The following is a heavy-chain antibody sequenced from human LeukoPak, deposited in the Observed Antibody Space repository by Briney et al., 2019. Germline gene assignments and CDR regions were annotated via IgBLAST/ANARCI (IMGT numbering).Heavy chain of an antibody. J-gene: IGHJ4*02. V-gene: IGHV3-48*03. CDR1: GFTFSSYE. Sequence: QPGGSLRLSCAASGFTFSSYEMNWVRQAPGKGLEWVSYISSSGSTIYYADSVKGRFTISRDNAKNSLYLQMNSLRAEDTAGYYCGRESADAPWGFEYWGQGTLVTVSS. D-gene: IGHD3-16*01. CDR3: GRESADAPWGFEY. CDR2: ISSSGSTI.